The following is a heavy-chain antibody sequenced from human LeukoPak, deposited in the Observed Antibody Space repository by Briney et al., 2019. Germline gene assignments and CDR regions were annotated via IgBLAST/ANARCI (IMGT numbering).Heavy chain of an antibody. D-gene: IGHD4-17*01. V-gene: IGHV3-9*01. J-gene: IGHJ6*02. CDR2: ISWNSGSI. CDR1: GFTFDDYA. CDR3: ARCRITVTNLYYGMDV. Sequence: GGSLRLSCAASGFTFDDYAMHWVRQAPGKGLEWVSGISWNSGSIGYADSVKGRFTISRDNAKNSLYLQMNSLRAEDTAVYYCARCRITVTNLYYGMDVWGQGTTVTVSS.